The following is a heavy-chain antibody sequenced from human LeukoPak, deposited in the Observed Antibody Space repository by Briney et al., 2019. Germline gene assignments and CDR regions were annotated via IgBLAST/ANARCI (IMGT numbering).Heavy chain of an antibody. Sequence: PSETLSLTCGVCVYSLSIGYYWGWIRQPPGKGLEGMERIYHSESTYYNPSLKSRVTISVDTSKNQFTLKLSSVTAADTAVYYCARQNPGSGRYGYYYYYMDVWGKGTTVTVSS. CDR2: IYHSEST. V-gene: IGHV4-38-2*01. CDR1: VYSLSIGYY. J-gene: IGHJ6*03. CDR3: ARQNPGSGRYGYYYYYMDV. D-gene: IGHD3-10*01.